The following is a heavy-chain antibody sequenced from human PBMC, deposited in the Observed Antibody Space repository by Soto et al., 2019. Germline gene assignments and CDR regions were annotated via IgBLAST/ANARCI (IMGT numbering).Heavy chain of an antibody. CDR1: GYTFTSYG. J-gene: IGHJ3*02. Sequence: ASVKVSCKASGYTFTSYGISWVRQAPGQGLEWMGWISACNGNTNYAQKLQGRVTMTTDTSTSTAYMELRSLRSDDTAVYYRARGYIVATADAFDIWGQGTMVTVSS. V-gene: IGHV1-18*01. CDR2: ISACNGNT. CDR3: ARGYIVATADAFDI. D-gene: IGHD5-12*01.